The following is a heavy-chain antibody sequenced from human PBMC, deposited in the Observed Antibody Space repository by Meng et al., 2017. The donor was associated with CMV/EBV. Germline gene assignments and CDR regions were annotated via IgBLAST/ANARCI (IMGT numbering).Heavy chain of an antibody. J-gene: IGHJ2*01. D-gene: IGHD3-22*01. CDR3: ARDLIYDSSGYYPLRYFDL. CDR2: IYYSGST. CDR1: GGSMRRRSYY. Sequence: QQQLTVSGPSTMKPSETLALTCPVSGGSMRRRSYYWGWIRQPPGKGLEWIGRIYYSGSTYYNPSLKSRVTISVDTSKNQFSLKLSSVTAADTAVYYCARDLIYDSSGYYPLRYFDLWGRGTLVTVSS. V-gene: IGHV4-39*07.